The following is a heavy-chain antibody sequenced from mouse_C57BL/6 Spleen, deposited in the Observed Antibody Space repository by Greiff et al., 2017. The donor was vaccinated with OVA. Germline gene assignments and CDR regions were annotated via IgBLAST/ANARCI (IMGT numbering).Heavy chain of an antibody. CDR1: GFTFSSYG. CDR3: ARHYYGSSYEAMDY. CDR2: ISSGGSYT. Sequence: EVQLVESGGDLVKPGGSLKLSCAASGFTFSSYGMSWVRQTPDKRLEWVATISSGGSYTYYTDSVKGRFTISRDNAKNTLYLQMSRLKSEDTAMYYCARHYYGSSYEAMDYWGQGTSVTVSS. V-gene: IGHV5-6*01. J-gene: IGHJ4*01. D-gene: IGHD1-1*01.